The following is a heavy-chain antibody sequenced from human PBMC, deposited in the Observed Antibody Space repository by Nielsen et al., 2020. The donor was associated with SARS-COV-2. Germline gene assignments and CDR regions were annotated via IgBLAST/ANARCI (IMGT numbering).Heavy chain of an antibody. Sequence: GESLKISCAASGFTFTSYAMNWVRQAPGQGLEWMGWINTNTGNPTYAQGFTGRFVFSLDTSVSTAYLQISSLKAEDTAVYYCAREKYSYGYNWFDPWGQGTLVTVSS. V-gene: IGHV7-4-1*02. CDR1: GFTFTSYA. D-gene: IGHD5-18*01. CDR2: INTNTGNP. J-gene: IGHJ5*02. CDR3: AREKYSYGYNWFDP.